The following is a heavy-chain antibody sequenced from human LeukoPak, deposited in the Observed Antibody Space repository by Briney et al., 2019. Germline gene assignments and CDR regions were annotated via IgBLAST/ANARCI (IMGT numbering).Heavy chain of an antibody. J-gene: IGHJ3*02. V-gene: IGHV4-39*07. CDR1: GGSISSSSYY. D-gene: IGHD1-1*01. Sequence: PSETLSLTCTVSGGSISSSSYYWGWIRQPPGKGLEWIGSIYYSGSTYYNPSLKSRATISVDTSKNQFSLKLRSVTAADTGVDYCGLGYGPHAFDIWGQGTMVSVSS. CDR3: GLGYGPHAFDI. CDR2: IYYSGST.